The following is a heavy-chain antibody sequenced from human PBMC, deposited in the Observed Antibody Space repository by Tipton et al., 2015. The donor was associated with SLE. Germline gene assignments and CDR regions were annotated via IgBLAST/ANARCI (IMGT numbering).Heavy chain of an antibody. J-gene: IGHJ3*02. Sequence: SLRLSCAASGFTVSSNYMSWVRQAPGKGLEWVSVIYSGGSTYYADSVKGRFTISRDNSKNTLYLQMNSLRAEDTAVYYCSRDRDISGAFDIWGQGTMVTVSS. CDR3: SRDRDISGAFDI. D-gene: IGHD2-15*01. V-gene: IGHV3-66*01. CDR1: GFTVSSNY. CDR2: IYSGGST.